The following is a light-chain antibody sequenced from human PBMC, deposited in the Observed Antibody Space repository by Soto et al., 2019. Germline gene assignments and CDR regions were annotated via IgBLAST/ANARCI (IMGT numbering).Light chain of an antibody. J-gene: IGKJ3*01. CDR2: DAS. CDR1: QDISSS. CDR3: QQFNSYLRFT. V-gene: IGKV1-13*02. Sequence: AIQLTQFPSSLSASVGDRVTITCRASQDISSSVAWYQQKPGKAPRLLIYDASSLESGVPSRFSGSGSGTDFTLTISSLQPEDFATYYCQQFNSYLRFTFGPGTKVDLK.